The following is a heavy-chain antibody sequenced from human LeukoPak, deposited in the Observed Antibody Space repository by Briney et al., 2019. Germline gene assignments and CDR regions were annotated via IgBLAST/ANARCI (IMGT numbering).Heavy chain of an antibody. D-gene: IGHD3-22*01. CDR2: INPRSNFI. CDR3: ATSGRPQDSSGYYYYAY. CDR1: GFTFSTSA. Sequence: GGSLRLSCSVSGFTFSTSAMSWVRQAPGKALEWVSSINPRSNFIDYAGSVRGRFTISRDNARNSLYLQMNSLRAEDTAVYYCATSGRPQDSSGYYYYAYWGQGTLVTVSS. J-gene: IGHJ4*02. V-gene: IGHV3-21*06.